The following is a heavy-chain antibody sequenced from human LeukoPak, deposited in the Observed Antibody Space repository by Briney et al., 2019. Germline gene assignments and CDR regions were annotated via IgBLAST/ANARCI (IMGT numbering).Heavy chain of an antibody. CDR2: IYYSGST. J-gene: IGHJ3*02. CDR1: GGSISSGGYY. CDR3: ARSGTEASDAFDI. V-gene: IGHV4-31*03. D-gene: IGHD1-14*01. Sequence: PSQTLSLTCTVSGGSISSGGYYWSWIRQHPGTGLEWIGYIYYSGSTYYNPSLKSRVTISVDTSKNQFSLKLSSVTAADTAVYYCARSGTEASDAFDIWGQGTMVTVSS.